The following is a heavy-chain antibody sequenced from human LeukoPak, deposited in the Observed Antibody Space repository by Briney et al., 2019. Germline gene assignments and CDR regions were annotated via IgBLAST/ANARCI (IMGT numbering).Heavy chain of an antibody. D-gene: IGHD6-6*01. Sequence: GGSLRLSCAASGFTFSGSAMHWVRQASGKGLEWVGRIRSKANSYATAYAASVKGRFTISRDDSKNTAYLQMNSLKTDDTAVYYCTSTFSSSYYFDYWGQGTLVTVSS. CDR1: GFTFSGSA. CDR2: IRSKANSYAT. CDR3: TSTFSSSYYFDY. J-gene: IGHJ4*02. V-gene: IGHV3-73*01.